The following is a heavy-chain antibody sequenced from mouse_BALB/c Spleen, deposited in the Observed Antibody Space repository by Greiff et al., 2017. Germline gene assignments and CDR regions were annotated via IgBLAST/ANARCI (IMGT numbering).Heavy chain of an antibody. CDR2: IYPGDGDT. D-gene: IGHD2-4*01. CDR3: ARSRDYDGFDY. CDR1: GYAFSSYW. Sequence: VQGVESGAELVRPGSSVKISCKASGYAFSSYWMNWVKQRPGQGLEWIGQIYPGDGDTNYNGKFKGKATLTADKSSSTAYMQLSSLTSEDSAVYFCARSRDYDGFDYWGQGTTLTVSS. V-gene: IGHV1-80*01. J-gene: IGHJ2*01.